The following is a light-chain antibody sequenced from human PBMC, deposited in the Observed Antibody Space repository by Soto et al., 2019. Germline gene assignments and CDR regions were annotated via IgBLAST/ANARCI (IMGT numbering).Light chain of an antibody. J-gene: IGKJ4*01. Sequence: EIVITQSPVTLSVSPGERATLSCRASQNVLSNLAWYQQKPGQPPKVFIYWAATREDGVPDRFSGSGSGTDFTLTISSLQAEDVAVYYCQQYYSTPLTFGGGTKVDI. V-gene: IGKV4-1*01. CDR2: WAA. CDR3: QQYYSTPLT. CDR1: QNVLSN.